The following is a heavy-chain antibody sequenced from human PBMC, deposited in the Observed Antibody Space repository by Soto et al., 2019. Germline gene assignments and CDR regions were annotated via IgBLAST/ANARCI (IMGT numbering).Heavy chain of an antibody. Sequence: ASVNVSCKASCYSFTNCVRTWVRQAPGQGLELMGWISTYNGYTNYAQRLQGRVTMTTDTSTSTAFMELRGLRSDDTAVYYCAREDYSASFDYWGQGTLVTVSS. V-gene: IGHV1-18*04. CDR2: ISTYNGYT. J-gene: IGHJ4*02. CDR1: CYSFTNCV. D-gene: IGHD6-13*01. CDR3: AREDYSASFDY.